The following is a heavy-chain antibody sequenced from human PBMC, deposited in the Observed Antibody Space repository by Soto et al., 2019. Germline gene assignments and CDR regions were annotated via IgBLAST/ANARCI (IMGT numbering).Heavy chain of an antibody. Sequence: QPGGSLRLSCAASGFTFSGYSVNWVRQAPGKGLEWVSYISSGSKTIYYAESVKGRFTVSRDNARNSQYLQMNSLRDEDTAVYYCAREDILGVRSFDYWGHGTLVTVSS. CDR2: ISSGSKTI. D-gene: IGHD3-9*01. CDR3: AREDILGVRSFDY. CDR1: GFTFSGYS. V-gene: IGHV3-48*02. J-gene: IGHJ4*01.